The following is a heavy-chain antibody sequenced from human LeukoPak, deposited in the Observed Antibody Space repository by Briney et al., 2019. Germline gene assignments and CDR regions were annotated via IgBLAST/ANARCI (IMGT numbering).Heavy chain of an antibody. CDR1: GFTFTSSA. CDR3: AADTSSGSYASGY. Sequence: SVKVSCKASGFTFTSSAMQWVRQARGQRLEWIGWIVVGSGNTNYAQKFQERVTITRDMSTSTAYMELSSLRSGDTAVYYCAADTSSGSYASGYWGQGTLVTVSS. D-gene: IGHD1-26*01. J-gene: IGHJ4*02. V-gene: IGHV1-58*02. CDR2: IVVGSGNT.